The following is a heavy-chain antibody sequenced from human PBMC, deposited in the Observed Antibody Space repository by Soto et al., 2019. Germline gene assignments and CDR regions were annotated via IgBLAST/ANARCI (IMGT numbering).Heavy chain of an antibody. J-gene: IGHJ5*02. CDR2: VNHSGEA. Sequence: ETLPLTGGDDGGCFRNYYWNWVRQPPGKGLEWIGEVNHSGEATYKPSLQSRLTISLDTSNNQFSLKMTSVTAADTAMYFGTRAERFPRSWFDPWGQGTQVT. D-gene: IGHD3-10*01. V-gene: IGHV4-34*01. CDR3: TRAERFPRSWFDP. CDR1: GGCFRNYY.